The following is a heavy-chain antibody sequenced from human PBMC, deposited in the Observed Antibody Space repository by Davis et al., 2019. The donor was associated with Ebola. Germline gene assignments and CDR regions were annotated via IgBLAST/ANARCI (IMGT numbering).Heavy chain of an antibody. D-gene: IGHD6-19*01. CDR1: GFIFRSYV. CDR3: AKGGSGWPSDYSYGMGV. CDR2: FGTSGDT. Sequence: GGSLRLSCAASGFIFRSYVMSWVRQAPGKGLEWVSTFGTSGDTYYADSVKGRFTISRDNSKNTLYLQMNSLRVEDTAVYYCAKGGSGWPSDYSYGMGVWGKGTTVTVSS. V-gene: IGHV3-23*01. J-gene: IGHJ6*04.